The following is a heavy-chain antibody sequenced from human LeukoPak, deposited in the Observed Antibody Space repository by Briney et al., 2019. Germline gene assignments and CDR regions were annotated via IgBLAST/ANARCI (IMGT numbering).Heavy chain of an antibody. CDR3: ARESGGYCSSTSCYVWFDP. V-gene: IGHV4-30-4*07. J-gene: IGHJ5*02. CDR1: GGSISSGGYS. CDR2: IYYSGST. D-gene: IGHD2-2*01. Sequence: SQTLSLTCAVSGGSISSGGYSWSWIRQPPGKGLEWIGYIYYSGSTNYNPSLKSRVTISVDTSKNQFSLKLSSVTAADTAVYYCARESGGYCSSTSCYVWFDPWGQGTLVTVSS.